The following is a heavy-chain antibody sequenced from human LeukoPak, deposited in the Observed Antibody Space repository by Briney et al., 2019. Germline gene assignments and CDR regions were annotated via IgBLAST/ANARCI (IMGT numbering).Heavy chain of an antibody. J-gene: IGHJ5*02. CDR2: INPNSGGT. D-gene: IGHD3-3*01. V-gene: IGHV1-2*02. CDR1: GYTFTGYY. Sequence: GASVKVSCKASGYTFTGYYMHWVRQAPGQGLEWMGWINPNSGGTNYAQKFQGRVTMTRDTSISTAYMELSRLRFDDTAVYYCARGAGRRVLEWLLYDWFDPWGQGTLVTVSS. CDR3: ARGAGRRVLEWLLYDWFDP.